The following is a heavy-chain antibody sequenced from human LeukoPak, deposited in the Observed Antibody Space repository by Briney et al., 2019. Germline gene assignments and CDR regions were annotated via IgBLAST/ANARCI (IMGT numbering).Heavy chain of an antibody. J-gene: IGHJ4*02. D-gene: IGHD3-3*01. CDR3: AATISLLRGYFDY. Sequence: PGGSLRLSCAASGFTFSNFAMSWVRQAPGKGLEWVSVISNSGGSTYYADSVKGRFTISRDNSNNTLYLQMNSLRAEDTAVYSCAATISLLRGYFDYWGQGTLVTVSS. CDR2: ISNSGGST. V-gene: IGHV3-23*01. CDR1: GFTFSNFA.